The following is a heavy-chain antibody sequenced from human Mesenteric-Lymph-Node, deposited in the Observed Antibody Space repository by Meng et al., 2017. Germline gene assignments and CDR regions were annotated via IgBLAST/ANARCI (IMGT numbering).Heavy chain of an antibody. CDR1: GFTVSRSY. V-gene: IGHV3-66*01. D-gene: IGHD2-21*02. J-gene: IGHJ4*02. CDR3: ARGGGAFCGGDYLRTFDY. Sequence: GESLKISCAASGFTVSRSYMSWVRQAPGEGLEWVSVIYAGGSTYYAGSVKGRFTISRDNSRDTLYLQMNSLRAEDTAVYYCARGGGAFCGGDYLRTFDYWGQGTRVTGAS. CDR2: IYAGGST.